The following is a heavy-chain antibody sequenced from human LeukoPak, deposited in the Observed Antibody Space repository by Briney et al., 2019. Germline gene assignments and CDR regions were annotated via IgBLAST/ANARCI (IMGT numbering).Heavy chain of an antibody. CDR1: GYTFTSYD. CDR2: INPNSGGT. V-gene: IGHV1-2*02. J-gene: IGHJ4*02. Sequence: ASVKVSCKASGYTFTSYDINWVRQAPGQGLEWMGWINPNSGGTKYAQIFQGRVTMTRDTSISTAYMELSRLRSDDTAVYYCARDIRDYGDSPDYWGQGTLVTVSS. CDR3: ARDIRDYGDSPDY. D-gene: IGHD4-17*01.